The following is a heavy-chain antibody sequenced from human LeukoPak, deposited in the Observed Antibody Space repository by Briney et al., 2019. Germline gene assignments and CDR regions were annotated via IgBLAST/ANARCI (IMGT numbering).Heavy chain of an antibody. V-gene: IGHV3-23*01. CDR2: ISGSGGST. D-gene: IGHD5-12*01. CDR3: AKDWDIVATIPYYFDY. J-gene: IGHJ4*02. CDR1: GFTFSSYA. Sequence: GGSLRLSCAASGFTFSSYAMSWVRQAPGKGLEWVSAISGSGGSTYYADSVKGRFTISRDNSKNTLYLQMNSLRAEDTAVYHCAKDWDIVATIPYYFDYWGQGTLVTVSS.